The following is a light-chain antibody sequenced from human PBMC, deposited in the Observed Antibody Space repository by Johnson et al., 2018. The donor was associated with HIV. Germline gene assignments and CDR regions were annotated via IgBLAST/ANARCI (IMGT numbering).Light chain of an antibody. CDR3: GTWHSALSGCDV. J-gene: IGLJ1*01. V-gene: IGLV1-51*02. Sequence: QSVLTQPPSVSAAPGQKVTIFCSGSSSNIGNNHVSWYQQLPGTAPKLLIYENNKRPSGIPDRFSGSKSGTSATLGITGLQTGDEADYYCGTWHSALSGCDVFGTGTRFTVL. CDR2: ENN. CDR1: SSNIGNNH.